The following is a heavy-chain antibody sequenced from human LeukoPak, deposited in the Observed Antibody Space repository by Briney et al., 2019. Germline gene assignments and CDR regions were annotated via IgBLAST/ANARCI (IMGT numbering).Heavy chain of an antibody. CDR2: MNPTSGDT. D-gene: IGHD2-21*01. V-gene: IGHV1-8*01. CDR3: ARVVMKAFYYYYMDV. CDR1: GYTFSDYD. Sequence: ASVKVSCKASGYTFSDYDVNWVRQAPGQGLEWMGWMNPTSGDTGYAQKFHGRVTMTRSMSRNTAYMELSRLRSEDTAVYFCARVVMKAFYYYYMDVWGKGTTIIISS. J-gene: IGHJ6*03.